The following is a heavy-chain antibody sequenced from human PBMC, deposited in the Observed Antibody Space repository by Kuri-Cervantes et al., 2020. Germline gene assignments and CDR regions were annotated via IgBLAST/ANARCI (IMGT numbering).Heavy chain of an antibody. CDR1: GYTFTSYD. V-gene: IGHV1-8*02. CDR3: ARDFPSWGNWFDP. D-gene: IGHD7-27*01. CDR2: MNPNGGNT. J-gene: IGHJ5*02. Sequence: ASVKVSCKASGYTFTSYDIHWVRQATGQGLEWMGWMNPNGGNTGYAQKFQGRVTMTRDTTTSTVYMELSSLRSEDTAVYYCARDFPSWGNWFDPWGQGTLVTVSS.